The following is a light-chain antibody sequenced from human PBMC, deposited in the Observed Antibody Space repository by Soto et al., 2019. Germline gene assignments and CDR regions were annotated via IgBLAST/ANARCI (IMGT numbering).Light chain of an antibody. J-gene: IGLJ3*02. CDR1: TSDTGVYNY. CDR3: SSYTSRGTLV. V-gene: IGLV2-14*01. CDR2: EVT. Sequence: QSVLTQPASVSGSPGQSITISCTGTTSDTGVYNYVSWYQHNPGNAPKLMIYEVTNRPSGVSSRFSGSKSGSTASLTITGLQSDDEADYYCSSYTSRGTLVFGGGTKLTVL.